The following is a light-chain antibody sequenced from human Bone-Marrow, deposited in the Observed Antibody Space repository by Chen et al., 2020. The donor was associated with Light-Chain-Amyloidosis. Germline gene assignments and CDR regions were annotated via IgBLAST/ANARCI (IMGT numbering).Light chain of an antibody. CDR3: QSADSSGTYEVI. V-gene: IGLV3-25*03. Sequence: SYELTQPPSVSVSPGQTARITCSGDDLPTKYAYWYQQKPGQAPVLVIPRDTERPSGISERFSGSSEGTTATLTISGVQAEDEADYHGQSADSSGTYEVIVGGGTKLTVL. CDR2: RDT. J-gene: IGLJ2*01. CDR1: DLPTKY.